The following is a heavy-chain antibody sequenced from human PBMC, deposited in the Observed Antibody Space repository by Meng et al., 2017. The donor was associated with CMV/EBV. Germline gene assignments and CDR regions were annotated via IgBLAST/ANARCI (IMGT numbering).Heavy chain of an antibody. D-gene: IGHD3-3*01. CDR3: ARDWFFGGSGWFDP. V-gene: IGHV3-30-3*01. CDR2: ISYDGSNK. Sequence: AAGLTFSSYAMHGFRQSPGQGLEWVAVISYDGSNKYYADSVKGRFTISRDNSKNTLYLQMNSLRAEDTAVYYCARDWFFGGSGWFDPWGQGTLVTVSS. CDR1: GLTFSSYA. J-gene: IGHJ5*02.